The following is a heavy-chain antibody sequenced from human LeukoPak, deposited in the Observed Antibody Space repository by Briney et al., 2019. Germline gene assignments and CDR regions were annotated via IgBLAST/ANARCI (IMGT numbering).Heavy chain of an antibody. CDR1: GGSISSSSYY. V-gene: IGHV4-39*07. CDR2: IYYSGST. Sequence: SETLSLTCTVSGGSISSSSYYWGWIRQPPGKGLEWIGSIYYSGSTNYNPSLKSRVTISVDTSKNQFSLKLSSVTAADTAVYYCARVGYYGSGSYYRYYYYYMDVWGKGTTVTISS. J-gene: IGHJ6*03. CDR3: ARVGYYGSGSYYRYYYYYMDV. D-gene: IGHD3-10*01.